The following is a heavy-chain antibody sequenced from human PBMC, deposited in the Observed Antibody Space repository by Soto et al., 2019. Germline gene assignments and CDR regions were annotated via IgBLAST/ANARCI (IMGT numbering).Heavy chain of an antibody. Sequence: QVQLEESGGGLVKPGGSLRLSCAASGFTFSAVYMSWIRQAPNKGLEYISYISSSGTSANYEDSWKGRFTISRDNAKNSLYLQMNSLRAEDTAVYYCARDRGAVTGQYFDYWGQGALVTVSS. V-gene: IGHV3-11*05. CDR2: ISSSGTSA. J-gene: IGHJ4*02. CDR1: GFTFSAVY. D-gene: IGHD6-19*01. CDR3: ARDRGAVTGQYFDY.